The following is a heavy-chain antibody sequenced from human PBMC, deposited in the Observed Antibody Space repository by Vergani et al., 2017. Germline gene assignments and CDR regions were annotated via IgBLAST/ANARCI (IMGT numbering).Heavy chain of an antibody. Sequence: QVQLVESGGGVVQSGRSLRLSCAASRFTFSNYAMHWVRQAPGKGLEWVAVISYDGRNKYYADSVKGRFTISRDNSKNTLYLQMNSLRAEDTAVYYCARDLQGATDAFDIWGLGTMVTVSS. J-gene: IGHJ3*02. V-gene: IGHV3-30*04. CDR3: ARDLQGATDAFDI. CDR2: ISYDGRNK. CDR1: RFTFSNYA. D-gene: IGHD1-26*01.